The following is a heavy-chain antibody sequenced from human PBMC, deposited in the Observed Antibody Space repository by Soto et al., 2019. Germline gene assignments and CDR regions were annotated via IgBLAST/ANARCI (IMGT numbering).Heavy chain of an antibody. J-gene: IGHJ6*02. CDR3: ARDSLQPFSGYYDYYYGMDV. V-gene: IGHV1-3*01. D-gene: IGHD3-22*01. CDR1: GYTFISYA. Sequence: ASVKVSCKASGYTFISYAMHWVRQAPGQRLEWMGWINAGNGNTKYSQKFQGRVTITRDTSASTAYMELSSLRSEDTAVYYCARDSLQPFSGYYDYYYGMDVWGQGTTVTVSS. CDR2: INAGNGNT.